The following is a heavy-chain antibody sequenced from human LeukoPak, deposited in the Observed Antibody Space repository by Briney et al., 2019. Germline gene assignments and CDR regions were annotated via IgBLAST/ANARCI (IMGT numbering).Heavy chain of an antibody. CDR3: AKEDRGPLEMTTTRGLDY. V-gene: IGHV3-30*02. D-gene: IGHD5-24*01. CDR1: GFIFSNYG. J-gene: IGHJ4*02. CDR2: ISYDGRNK. Sequence: GGSLRLPCVASGFIFSNYGMHWVRQAPGKGLEWVAFISYDGRNKYYADSMKGRFTISRDNSKNTLYLQMNSLRGEDTAVYYCAKEDRGPLEMTTTRGLDYWGQGTLVTVSS.